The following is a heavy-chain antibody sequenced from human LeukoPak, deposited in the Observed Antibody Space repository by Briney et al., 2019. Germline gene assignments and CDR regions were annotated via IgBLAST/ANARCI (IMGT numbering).Heavy chain of an antibody. V-gene: IGHV4-59*01. J-gene: IGHJ4*02. CDR1: GGSFSGYY. CDR3: ARGGDYVWGSYRYDLDY. CDR2: IYYSGST. D-gene: IGHD3-16*02. Sequence: SETLSLTCAVYGGSFSGYYWSWIRQPPGKGLEWIGYIYYSGSTNYNPSLKSRVTISVDTSKNQYSLKLSSVTAADTAVYYCARGGDYVWGSYRYDLDYWGQGTLVTVSS.